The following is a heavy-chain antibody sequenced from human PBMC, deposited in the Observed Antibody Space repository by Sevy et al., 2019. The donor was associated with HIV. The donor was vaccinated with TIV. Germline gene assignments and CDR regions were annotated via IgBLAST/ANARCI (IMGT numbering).Heavy chain of an antibody. V-gene: IGHV4-34*01. J-gene: IGHJ4*02. CDR1: GGSFSGYY. Sequence: SETLSLTCAVYGGSFSGYYWSWIRQPPGKGLEWIGEINDSGSTNYNPSLKSRVTISVDTSKNQFSPKLSSVTAAETAVYYCARFRNRYSYGPIYFDYWGQGTLVTVSS. D-gene: IGHD5-18*01. CDR3: ARFRNRYSYGPIYFDY. CDR2: INDSGST.